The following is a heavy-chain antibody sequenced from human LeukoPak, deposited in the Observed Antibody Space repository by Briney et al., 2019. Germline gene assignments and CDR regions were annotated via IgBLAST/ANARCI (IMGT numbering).Heavy chain of an antibody. CDR3: AKDSGDHFDY. J-gene: IGHJ4*02. Sequence: SETLSLTCTVSGGSISSSYSSWIRQPAGKGLEWIGRIYTSGSTNYNPSLKSRVTMSVDTSENQFSLKVSSVTAADTAVYYCAKDSGDHFDYWGQGTLVTVSS. CDR2: IYTSGST. V-gene: IGHV4-4*07. D-gene: IGHD7-27*01. CDR1: GGSISSSY.